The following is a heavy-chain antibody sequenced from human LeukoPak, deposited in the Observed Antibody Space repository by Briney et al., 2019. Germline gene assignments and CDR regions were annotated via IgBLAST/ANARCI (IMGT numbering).Heavy chain of an antibody. CDR1: GGTFSSYA. Sequence: SVKVSCKASGGTFSSYAISWARQAPGQGLEWMGGIIPIFGTANYAQKFQGRVTITADESTSTAYMELSSLRSEDTAVYYCARSGSSGWYSPFDYWGQGTLVTVSS. D-gene: IGHD6-19*01. CDR2: IIPIFGTA. J-gene: IGHJ4*02. V-gene: IGHV1-69*13. CDR3: ARSGSSGWYSPFDY.